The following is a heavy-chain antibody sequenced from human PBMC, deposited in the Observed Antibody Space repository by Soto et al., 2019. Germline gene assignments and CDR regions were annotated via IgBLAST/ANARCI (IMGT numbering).Heavy chain of an antibody. V-gene: IGHV5-51*01. Sequence: GETLKISCQGSGYSFTIYWIGWVRQMPGKGLEWMGIIYPGDSDTRYSPSFQGQVTISADKSISTAYLQWSSLKASDTAMYYCARRGWNWLRNAFDIWGQGTMVTVSS. CDR2: IYPGDSDT. CDR1: GYSFTIYW. J-gene: IGHJ3*02. D-gene: IGHD1-7*01. CDR3: ARRGWNWLRNAFDI.